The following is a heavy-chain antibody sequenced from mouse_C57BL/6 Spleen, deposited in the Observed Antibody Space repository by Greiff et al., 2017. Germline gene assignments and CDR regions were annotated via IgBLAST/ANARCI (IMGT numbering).Heavy chain of an antibody. Sequence: VQVVESGGGLVKPGGSLQLSCAASGFTFSSYAMSWVRQTPEKRLEWVATISDGGSYTYYPDNVKGRFTISRDKAKNNLYLQMSQLKSEDTAMYYGARDEGLYYGSIPYAMGYWGQGTSVTVSS. CDR2: ISDGGSYT. CDR3: ARDEGLYYGSIPYAMGY. J-gene: IGHJ4*01. V-gene: IGHV5-4*01. D-gene: IGHD1-1*01. CDR1: GFTFSSYA.